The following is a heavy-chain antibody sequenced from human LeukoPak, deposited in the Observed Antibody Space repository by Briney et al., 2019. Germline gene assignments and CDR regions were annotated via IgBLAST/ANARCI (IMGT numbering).Heavy chain of an antibody. D-gene: IGHD3-10*01. CDR3: ARGYYGSGSYYTSDAFDI. Sequence: GGSLRLSCTTSKFNFNSYGMTWVRQAPGRGLEWVSSISGSGGSTQYAASVKGRFTISRDNSKNTLYLQMNSLRAEDTAVYYCARGYYGSGSYYTSDAFDIWGQGTMVTVSS. J-gene: IGHJ3*02. V-gene: IGHV3-23*01. CDR1: KFNFNSYG. CDR2: ISGSGGST.